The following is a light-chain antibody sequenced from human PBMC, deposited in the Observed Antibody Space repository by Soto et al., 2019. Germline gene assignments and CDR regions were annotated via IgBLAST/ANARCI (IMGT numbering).Light chain of an antibody. V-gene: IGLV2-14*01. Sequence: QSALTQPASVSGSPGQSITISCTGTSSDVGGYNYVSWYQQHPGKAPKLMIYDVSNRPSGVSNRFSGAKSGNTASLTISGLQAEDEADYYCSSYTSSSLWVFGAGNKVTVL. CDR3: SSYTSSSLWV. CDR1: SSDVGGYNY. J-gene: IGLJ1*01. CDR2: DVS.